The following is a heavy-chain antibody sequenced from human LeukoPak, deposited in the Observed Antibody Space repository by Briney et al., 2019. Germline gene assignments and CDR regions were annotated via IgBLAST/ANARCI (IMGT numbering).Heavy chain of an antibody. Sequence: GGSLRLSCAASGFTFSSYGMHWVRQAPGKGLEWVAVIWYDGSSKYYADSVKGRFTISRDNAKNSLYLQMNSLRAEDTGVYYCARGGSSSLYGYFDYWGQGTLVTVSS. CDR2: IWYDGSSK. CDR3: ARGGSSSLYGYFDY. CDR1: GFTFSSYG. J-gene: IGHJ4*02. V-gene: IGHV3-33*01. D-gene: IGHD6-13*01.